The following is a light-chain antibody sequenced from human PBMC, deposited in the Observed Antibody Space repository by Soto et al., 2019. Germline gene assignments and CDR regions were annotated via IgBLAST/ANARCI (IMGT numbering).Light chain of an antibody. V-gene: IGLV1-47*01. CDR1: SSNIGSNY. Sequence: QSVLTQPPSASGTPGQRVNISCSGSSSNIGSNYVYWYRQFPGTAPKLLIQRNNQRPSGVPARFSGSKSGTSAFLAISGLRSEDEADYYCGGWDDSLSGPVFGGGTKVTVL. J-gene: IGLJ2*01. CDR2: RNN. CDR3: GGWDDSLSGPV.